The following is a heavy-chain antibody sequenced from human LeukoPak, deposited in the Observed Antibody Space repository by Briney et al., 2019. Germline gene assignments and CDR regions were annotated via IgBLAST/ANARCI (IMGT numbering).Heavy chain of an antibody. Sequence: GASVKVSCKASGYTFTGYYMHWVRQAPGQGLEWMGWINPNSGGTSYAQKFQGRVTMTRDMSTSTVYMELSSLRSEDTAVYYCAREWDTNYYYMDVWGKGTTVAVSS. D-gene: IGHD5-18*01. CDR3: AREWDTNYYYMDV. CDR2: INPNSGGT. CDR1: GYTFTGYY. V-gene: IGHV1-2*02. J-gene: IGHJ6*03.